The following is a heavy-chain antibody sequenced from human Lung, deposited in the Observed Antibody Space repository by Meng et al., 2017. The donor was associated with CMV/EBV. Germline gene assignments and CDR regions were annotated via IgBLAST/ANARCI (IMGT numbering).Heavy chain of an antibody. CDR1: GFTFSSYA. D-gene: IGHD6-6*01. CDR3: ARDSGSSSFYYYYGMDV. Sequence: GGSLRLSCAASGFTFSSYAMHWVRQAPGKGLEWVAVISYDGSNKYYADSVKGRFTISRDNSKNTLYLQMNSLRAEDTAVYYCARDSGSSSFYYYYGMDVWGQGTXVTVYS. CDR2: ISYDGSNK. V-gene: IGHV3-30-3*01. J-gene: IGHJ6*02.